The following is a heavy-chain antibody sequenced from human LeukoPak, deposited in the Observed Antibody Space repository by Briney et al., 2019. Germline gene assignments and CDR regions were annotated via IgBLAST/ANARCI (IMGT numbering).Heavy chain of an antibody. Sequence: SETLSLTCAVYGGSFSGYYWSWIRQPPGKGLEWIGDINHSGSTNYNPSLKSRVTISVDTSKNQFSLKLSSVTAADTAVYYCARAYDSSGYYYLWFDPWGQGTLVTVSS. CDR3: ARAYDSSGYYYLWFDP. CDR1: GGSFSGYY. CDR2: INHSGST. V-gene: IGHV4-34*01. J-gene: IGHJ5*02. D-gene: IGHD3-22*01.